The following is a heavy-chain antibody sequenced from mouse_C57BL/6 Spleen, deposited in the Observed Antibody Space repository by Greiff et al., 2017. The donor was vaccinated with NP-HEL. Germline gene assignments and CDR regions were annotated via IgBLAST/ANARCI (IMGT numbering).Heavy chain of an antibody. Sequence: VQLQQSGAELVKPGASVKISCKASGYAFSSYWMNWVKQRPGKGLEWIGQIYPGDGDTNYNGKFKGKATLTADKSSSTAYMQLSSLTSEDSAVYFCARSTMVTTAFDYWGHSTTLTVSS. D-gene: IGHD2-2*01. CDR1: GYAFSSYW. CDR3: ARSTMVTTAFDY. V-gene: IGHV1-80*01. J-gene: IGHJ2*01. CDR2: IYPGDGDT.